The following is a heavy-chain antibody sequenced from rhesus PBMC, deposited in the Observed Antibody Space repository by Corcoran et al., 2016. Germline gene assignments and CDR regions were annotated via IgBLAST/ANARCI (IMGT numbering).Heavy chain of an antibody. Sequence: QLQLQESGPGLVKPSETLSVTCAVSGGSISSSYWSWIRQAPGTGLEWIGYIYGSGSSTNYNPSLKSRVTPSVDTSKNQLSLKLSSVTTADTAVYYCARFTGSDDAFDFWGQGLRVTVSS. CDR2: IYGSGSST. CDR1: GGSISSSY. V-gene: IGHV4-169*01. CDR3: ARFTGSDDAFDF. D-gene: IGHD2-21*01. J-gene: IGHJ3*01.